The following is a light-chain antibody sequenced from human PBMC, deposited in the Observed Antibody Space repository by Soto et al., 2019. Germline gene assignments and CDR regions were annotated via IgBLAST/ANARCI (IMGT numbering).Light chain of an antibody. CDR2: HAS. CDR3: HQYDTYS. CDR1: QSITTY. J-gene: IGKJ1*01. V-gene: IGKV1-5*01. Sequence: DIQMTQSPSSLSASVGDRVTITCRASQSITTYLNWYRQKPGTAPKLLIYHASTLVSGVPSRFSGSGSGTEFTLTISSLQPDDFATYFCHQYDTYSFGQGTKVDIK.